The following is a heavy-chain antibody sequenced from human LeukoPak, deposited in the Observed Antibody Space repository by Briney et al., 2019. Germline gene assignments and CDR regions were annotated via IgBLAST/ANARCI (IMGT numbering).Heavy chain of an antibody. CDR2: INHSGST. CDR1: GGSYSGYY. CDR3: ARISYCTNGVCYASAFDI. J-gene: IGHJ3*02. D-gene: IGHD2-8*01. Sequence: PSETLSLTCAVYGGSYSGYYWSWIRQPPGKGLEWIGEINHSGSTNYNPSLNSRVTISVDTSKNQFSLKLNSVTAADTAVYYCARISYCTNGVCYASAFDIWGQGTMVTVSS. V-gene: IGHV4-34*01.